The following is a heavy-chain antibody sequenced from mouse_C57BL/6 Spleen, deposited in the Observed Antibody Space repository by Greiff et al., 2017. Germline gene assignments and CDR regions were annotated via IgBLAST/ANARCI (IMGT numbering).Heavy chain of an antibody. Sequence: EVKLVESGGGLVQPGGSMKLSCVASGFTFSNYWMNWVRQSPETGLEWVAQIRLKSDNYATHYAESVKGRFTISRDDSKSSVYLQMNNLRAEDTGIYYCTDYYGSFYWYFDVWGTGTTVTVSS. CDR2: IRLKSDNYAT. J-gene: IGHJ1*03. V-gene: IGHV6-3*01. CDR3: TDYYGSFYWYFDV. CDR1: GFTFSNYW. D-gene: IGHD1-1*01.